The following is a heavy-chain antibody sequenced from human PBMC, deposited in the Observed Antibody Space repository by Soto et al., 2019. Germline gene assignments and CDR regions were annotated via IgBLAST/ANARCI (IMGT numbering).Heavy chain of an antibody. CDR3: AKDYCSGGSCYSNY. D-gene: IGHD2-15*01. J-gene: IGHJ4*02. CDR1: GFTFSSYA. Sequence: GGSLRLSCAASGFTFSSYAMSWVRQAPGKGLEWVSAISGSGGSTYYADSVKGRFTISRDNSKNTLYLQMNSLRAEDTAVYYCAKDYCSGGSCYSNYWGQGTLVTVSS. V-gene: IGHV3-23*01. CDR2: ISGSGGST.